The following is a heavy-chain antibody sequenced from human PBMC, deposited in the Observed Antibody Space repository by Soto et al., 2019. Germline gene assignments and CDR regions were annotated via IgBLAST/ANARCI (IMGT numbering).Heavy chain of an antibody. CDR3: ARDPQYSGSLSGGGDAFDI. D-gene: IGHD1-26*01. Sequence: ASVKVSCKASGYTFISCGINWVRQAPGEGLEWLGWISAYNGNTKYAQKFQGRVTLTTDTSTSTAYMELRSLGSDDTGVYYCARDPQYSGSLSGGGDAFDIWGPGTMVTVSS. J-gene: IGHJ3*02. CDR2: ISAYNGNT. CDR1: GYTFISCG. V-gene: IGHV1-18*01.